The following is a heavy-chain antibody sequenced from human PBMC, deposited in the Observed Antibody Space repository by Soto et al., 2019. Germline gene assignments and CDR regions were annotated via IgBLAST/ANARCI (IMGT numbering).Heavy chain of an antibody. V-gene: IGHV3-23*01. CDR1: GFTFSSYA. D-gene: IGHD3-3*01. Sequence: GGPLRRSCAASGFTFSSYAMSWVRQAPGNGLEWVSAISGSGGSTYYADSVKGRFTISSDNSKNTLYLQLNSLRAEDTAVYYCAKFGYDFWSGYSTWFDPWGQGTLVTVSS. CDR3: AKFGYDFWSGYSTWFDP. CDR2: ISGSGGST. J-gene: IGHJ5*02.